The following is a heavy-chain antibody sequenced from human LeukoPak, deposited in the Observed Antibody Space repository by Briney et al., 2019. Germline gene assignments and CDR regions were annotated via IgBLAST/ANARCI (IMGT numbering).Heavy chain of an antibody. Sequence: GGSLRLSCAASGFTFSNYWMNWVRQAPGKGLEWVANIRPDGSEKYYVDSVKGRFTISRDNAKNSLYLQMNRLRVDDTAVYYCARRESVSHSLPFDYWGQGTLVTVSS. CDR2: IRPDGSEK. CDR1: GFTFSNYW. D-gene: IGHD2-15*01. J-gene: IGHJ4*02. V-gene: IGHV3-7*05. CDR3: ARRESVSHSLPFDY.